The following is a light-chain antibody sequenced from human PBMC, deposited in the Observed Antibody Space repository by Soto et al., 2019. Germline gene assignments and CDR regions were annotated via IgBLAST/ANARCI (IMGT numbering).Light chain of an antibody. CDR1: SGHSSYA. J-gene: IGLJ3*02. CDR2: LNSDGSH. Sequence: QPVLTQSPSASASLGASVKLTCTLSSGHSSYAIAWHQQQPEKGPRYLIKLNSDGSHSKGDGIPDRFSGSSSGAERYLTISSLQSEDEADYYCQTWDTGIRVFGGGTKLTVL. CDR3: QTWDTGIRV. V-gene: IGLV4-69*01.